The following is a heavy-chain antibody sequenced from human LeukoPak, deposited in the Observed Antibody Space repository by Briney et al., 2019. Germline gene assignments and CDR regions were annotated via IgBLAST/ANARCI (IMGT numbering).Heavy chain of an antibody. CDR3: AKGGKWDVTPFDY. CDR1: GFPFSSYW. CDR2: ISGGGGST. D-gene: IGHD1-26*01. Sequence: GGSLRLSCVASGFPFSSYWMTWVRQAPGKGLEWVSTISGGGGSTYYADSVKGRFTISRDNSKNTLYLQVNSLRAEDTAVYYCAKGGKWDVTPFDYWGQGTLVTVSS. J-gene: IGHJ4*02. V-gene: IGHV3-23*01.